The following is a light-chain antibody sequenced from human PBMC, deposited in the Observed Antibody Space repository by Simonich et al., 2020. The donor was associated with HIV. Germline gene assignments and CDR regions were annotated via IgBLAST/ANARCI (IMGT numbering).Light chain of an antibody. Sequence: EIVLTQSPDFQSVTPKEKVTITCRASQSIGSSLHWYQQKPGQSPKLLIKYASQSISGVPSRCTGSGSGTDFTLTISSLQAEDVAIYYCQQYYSTPPTFGQGTKVEIK. CDR1: QSIGSS. V-gene: IGKV6-21*02. CDR2: YAS. J-gene: IGKJ1*01. CDR3: QQYYSTPPT.